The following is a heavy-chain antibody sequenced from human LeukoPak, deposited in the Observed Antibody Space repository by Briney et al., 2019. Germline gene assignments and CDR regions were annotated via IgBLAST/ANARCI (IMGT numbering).Heavy chain of an antibody. V-gene: IGHV3-23*01. CDR1: GFTFSSYG. CDR2: ISGSGGST. J-gene: IGHJ6*03. D-gene: IGHD6-13*01. Sequence: GGSLRLSCAASGFTFSSYGMSWVRQAPGKGLEWVSAISGSGGSTYYADSVKGRFTISRDNSKNALYLQMISLRPEDTAVYFCAKGTSGIIAGGHDYYMDVWGKGTTVTISS. CDR3: AKGTSGIIAGGHDYYMDV.